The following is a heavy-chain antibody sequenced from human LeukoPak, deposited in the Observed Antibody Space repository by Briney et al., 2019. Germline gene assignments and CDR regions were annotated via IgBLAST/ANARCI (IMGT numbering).Heavy chain of an antibody. CDR2: IIPIFGTA. J-gene: IGHJ5*02. Sequence: ASVKVSCKASGGTFSNYDISWVRQAPGQGLEWMGGIIPIFGTANYAQKFQGRVTITADKSTSTAYMELSSLRSEDTAVYYCARKVPNDSSGYYYRGQFDPWGQGTLVTVSS. CDR3: ARKVPNDSSGYYYRGQFDP. D-gene: IGHD3-22*01. V-gene: IGHV1-69*06. CDR1: GGTFSNYD.